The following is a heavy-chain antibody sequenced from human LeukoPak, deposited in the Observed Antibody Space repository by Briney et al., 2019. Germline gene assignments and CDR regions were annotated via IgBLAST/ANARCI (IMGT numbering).Heavy chain of an antibody. V-gene: IGHV1-8*01. J-gene: IGHJ6*02. CDR3: AREGTMVRGVIWSNYYYGMDV. CDR1: GYTFTSYD. CDR2: MNPNSGNT. Sequence: ASVKVSCKASGYTFTSYDINWVRQSTGQGLEWMGWMNPNSGNTGYAQKFQGRVTMTRNTSISTAYIELSSLRSEDTAVYYCAREGTMVRGVIWSNYYYGMDVWGQGTTVTVSS. D-gene: IGHD3-10*01.